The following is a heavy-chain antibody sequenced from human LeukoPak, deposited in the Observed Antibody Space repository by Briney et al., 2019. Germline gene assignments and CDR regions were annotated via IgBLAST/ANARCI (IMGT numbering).Heavy chain of an antibody. Sequence: SVKVSCKASGYTFTSYGISWVRQAPGQGLEWMGRIIPILGIANYAQKFQGRVTITADKSTSTAYMELSSLTSEDTAVYYCAIGPEYSSGWYYFDYWGQGALVTVSS. V-gene: IGHV1-69*04. CDR3: AIGPEYSSGWYYFDY. D-gene: IGHD6-19*01. J-gene: IGHJ4*02. CDR1: GYTFTSYG. CDR2: IIPILGIA.